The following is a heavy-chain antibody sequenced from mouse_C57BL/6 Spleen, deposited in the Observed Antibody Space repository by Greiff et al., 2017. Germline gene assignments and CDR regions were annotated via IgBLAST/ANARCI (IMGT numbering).Heavy chain of an antibody. Sequence: QVHVKQSGAELVRPGSSVKLSCKASGYTFTSYWMHWVKQRPIQGLEWIGNIDPSDSETHYNQKFKDKATLTVDKSSSTAYMQLSSLPSEDSAVYYCAREGDYFVSFFDYWGQGTTLTVSS. CDR1: GYTFTSYW. D-gene: IGHD1-1*01. J-gene: IGHJ2*01. V-gene: IGHV1-52*01. CDR3: AREGDYFVSFFDY. CDR2: IDPSDSET.